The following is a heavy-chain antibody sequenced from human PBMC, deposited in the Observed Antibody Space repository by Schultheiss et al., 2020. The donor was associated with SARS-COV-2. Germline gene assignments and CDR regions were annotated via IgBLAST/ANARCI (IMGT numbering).Heavy chain of an antibody. V-gene: IGHV3-53*01. CDR2: IYSGGST. CDR3: AKDNGWEQWLPPFDY. Sequence: GESLKISCAASGFTVSSNYMSWVRQAPGKGLEWVSVIYSGGSTYYADSVKGRFTISRDNSKNTLYLQMNSLRAEDTAVYYCAKDNGWEQWLPPFDYWGQGTLVTVSS. D-gene: IGHD6-19*01. J-gene: IGHJ4*02. CDR1: GFTVSSNY.